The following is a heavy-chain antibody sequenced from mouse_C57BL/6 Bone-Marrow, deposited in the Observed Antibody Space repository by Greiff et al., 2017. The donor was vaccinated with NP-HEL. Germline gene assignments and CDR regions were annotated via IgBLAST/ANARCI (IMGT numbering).Heavy chain of an antibody. CDR2: INPGSGGT. V-gene: IGHV1-54*01. CDR1: GYAFTNYL. CDR3: ARCENGFLDFGY. J-gene: IGHJ2*01. Sequence: VQLQQSGAELVRPGTSVKVSCTASGYAFTNYLIAWVKQRPGQGLEWIGVINPGSGGTNYNEKFKGKATLTADNSSSTAYLQLSSLTSADYAVYFCARCENGFLDFGYWGQATTLTVSS. D-gene: IGHD2-2*01.